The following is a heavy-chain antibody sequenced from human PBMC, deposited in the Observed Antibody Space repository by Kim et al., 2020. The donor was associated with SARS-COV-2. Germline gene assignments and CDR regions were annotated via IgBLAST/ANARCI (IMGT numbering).Heavy chain of an antibody. D-gene: IGHD6-19*01. CDR2: ISYDGSNK. V-gene: IGHV3-30*18. CDR3: AKGSSGWSSVGMDV. Sequence: GGSLRLSCAASGFTFSSYGMHWVRQAPGKGLEWVAVISYDGSNKYYADSVKGRFTISRDNSKNTLYLQMNSLRAEDTAVYYCAKGSSGWSSVGMDVWGQGTTVTVSS. CDR1: GFTFSSYG. J-gene: IGHJ6*02.